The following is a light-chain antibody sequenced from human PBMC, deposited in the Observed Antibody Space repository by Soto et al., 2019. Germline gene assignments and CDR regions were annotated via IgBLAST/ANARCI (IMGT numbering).Light chain of an antibody. Sequence: AIQLTQSPSSLSASVGDRVTITCRASQGISSALAWYQQKPGKAPKLLIYDASGLESGVPSRFSGSGSGTDFTLIISSLQPEDFATYYCQQFSTFGQGTKLEIK. CDR1: QGISSA. CDR2: DAS. J-gene: IGKJ2*02. V-gene: IGKV1-13*02. CDR3: QQFST.